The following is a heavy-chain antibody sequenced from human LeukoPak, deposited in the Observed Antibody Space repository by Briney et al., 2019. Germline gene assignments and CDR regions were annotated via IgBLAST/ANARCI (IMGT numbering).Heavy chain of an antibody. CDR1: GFTFSNYW. Sequence: GGSLRLSCAASGFTFSNYWMHWVRQAPGKGLVWVSRIDTDGSSRIYADSVKGRFTISRDNAKNTLYLQMNSLRVEDTAVYYCARGGYDYDMDVWGQGTTVTVSS. CDR2: IDTDGSSR. J-gene: IGHJ6*02. V-gene: IGHV3-74*01. CDR3: ARGGYDYDMDV.